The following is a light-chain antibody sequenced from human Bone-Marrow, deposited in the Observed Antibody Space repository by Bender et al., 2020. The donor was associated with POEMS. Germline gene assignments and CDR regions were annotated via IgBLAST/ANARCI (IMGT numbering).Light chain of an antibody. J-gene: IGLJ3*02. CDR1: SSDVGTYKP. Sequence: QSALTQPPSASGSPGQSITISCTGISSDVGTYKPVSWYQHHPGKAPKLMIYDVSQRPSGVPDRFSGSKSGNTASLTISGLQAEDEADYSCCAYAGDSIVLFGGGTTLTVL. CDR3: CAYAGDSIVL. V-gene: IGLV2-23*02. CDR2: DVS.